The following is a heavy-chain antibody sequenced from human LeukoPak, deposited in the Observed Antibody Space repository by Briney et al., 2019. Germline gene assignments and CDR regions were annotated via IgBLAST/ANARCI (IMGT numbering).Heavy chain of an antibody. D-gene: IGHD3-22*01. J-gene: IGHJ4*02. CDR1: GGSFSGYY. Sequence: SETPSLTCAVYGGSFSGYYWSWIRQPPGKGLEWIGEINHSGSTNYNPSLKSRVTISVDTSKNQFSLKLSSVTAADTAVYYCARHMNYYDSSGYPYFDYWGQGTLVTVSS. V-gene: IGHV4-34*01. CDR3: ARHMNYYDSSGYPYFDY. CDR2: INHSGST.